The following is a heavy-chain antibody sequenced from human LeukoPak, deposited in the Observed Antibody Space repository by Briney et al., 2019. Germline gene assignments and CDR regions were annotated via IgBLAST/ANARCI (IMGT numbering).Heavy chain of an antibody. CDR3: ARDMGSSSWYPDHDAFDI. CDR1: GYTFTSYD. J-gene: IGHJ3*02. CDR2: MNPNSGNT. V-gene: IGHV1-8*03. D-gene: IGHD6-13*01. Sequence: ASVKVSCKASGYTFTSYDINWVRQATGQGLEWMGWMNPNSGNTGYAQKFQGRVTITRNTSISTAYMELSSLRSEDTAVYYCARDMGSSSWYPDHDAFDIWGQGTMVTVSS.